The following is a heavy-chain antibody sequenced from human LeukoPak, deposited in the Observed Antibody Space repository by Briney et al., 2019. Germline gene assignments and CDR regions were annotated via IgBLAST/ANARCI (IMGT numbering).Heavy chain of an antibody. J-gene: IGHJ3*02. Sequence: ASVKVSCKASGYTFTNYHLHLVRQAPGQGLEWMGIINPSGGSTSYAQKFQDRVTMTRDTSTSTVYMELNSLRSEDTAVYYCARATWYGGNPSGASDIWGQRTMVTVSS. CDR1: GYTFTNYH. V-gene: IGHV1-46*01. D-gene: IGHD4/OR15-4a*01. CDR2: INPSGGST. CDR3: ARATWYGGNPSGASDI.